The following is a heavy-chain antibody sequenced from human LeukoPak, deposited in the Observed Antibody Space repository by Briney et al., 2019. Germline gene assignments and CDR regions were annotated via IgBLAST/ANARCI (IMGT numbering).Heavy chain of an antibody. Sequence: SQTLSLTCAVSGGSISSGGYSWSWIRQPPGKGLEWIGYIYHSGSTYCNPSLKSRVTISVDRSKNQFSLKLSSVTAADTAVYYCARAIVGAFDIWGQGTMVTVSS. CDR1: GGSISSGGYS. D-gene: IGHD2/OR15-2a*01. CDR2: IYHSGST. V-gene: IGHV4-30-2*01. J-gene: IGHJ3*02. CDR3: ARAIVGAFDI.